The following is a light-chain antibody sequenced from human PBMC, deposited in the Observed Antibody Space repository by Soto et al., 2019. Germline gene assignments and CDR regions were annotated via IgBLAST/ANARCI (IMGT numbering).Light chain of an antibody. V-gene: IGLV2-8*01. CDR1: SSDVGGYNY. CDR2: EVS. J-gene: IGLJ2*01. Sequence: QSVLTQPPSASGSPGQSVTISCTGTSSDVGGYNYVSWYQQYPGKAPKVLIYEVSERPSGVPYRFSGSKSGNTASLTVSGLQPEDDAEYHCCSYAGSQLVFGGGTKLTVL. CDR3: CSYAGSQLV.